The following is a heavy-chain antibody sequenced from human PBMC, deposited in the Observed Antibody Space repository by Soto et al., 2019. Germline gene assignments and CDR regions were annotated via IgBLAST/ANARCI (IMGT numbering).Heavy chain of an antibody. J-gene: IGHJ6*02. V-gene: IGHV3-48*04. CDR3: STPGYSTGWSSYAMGV. D-gene: IGHD6-19*01. CDR1: GFTFSSYA. Sequence: GGFLRLSCAASGFTFSSYAMHWVHQRTTKHRERKSGVKGKSVALDDPRIMKNRFTISRDNAKNSLYLQMDSLRSEDTAVYYCSTPGYSTGWSSYAMGVWGPGTTVTVSS. CDR2: VKGKSVAL.